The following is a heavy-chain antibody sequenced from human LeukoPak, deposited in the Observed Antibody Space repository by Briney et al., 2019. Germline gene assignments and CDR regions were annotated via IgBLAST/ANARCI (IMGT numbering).Heavy chain of an antibody. CDR2: ISSSSSYI. Sequence: PGGSLRLSCAASGFTFSSYSMNWVRQAPGKGLEWVSSISSSSSYIYYADSVKGRFTISRDNAKNSLYLQMNSLRAEDTAVYYCARDMVGSSGYYYFGRGQGTLVTVSS. CDR1: GFTFSSYS. D-gene: IGHD3-22*01. CDR3: ARDMVGSSGYYYFG. V-gene: IGHV3-21*01. J-gene: IGHJ4*02.